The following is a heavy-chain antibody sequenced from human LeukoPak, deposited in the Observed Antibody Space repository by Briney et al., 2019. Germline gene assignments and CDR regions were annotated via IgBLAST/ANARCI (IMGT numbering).Heavy chain of an antibody. Sequence: SETLSLTCTVSGGSISSGSYYWGWGRQRPGRGVEWIVRIYYSGSTYYNPSLKSGVTMCVYTSNNQFSLKLSSVTAADMAVYYCARHGAMTGNFQHWGPGTLVPVSS. J-gene: IGHJ1*01. V-gene: IGHV4-39*01. D-gene: IGHD3-9*01. CDR3: ARHGAMTGNFQH. CDR1: GGSISSGSYY. CDR2: IYYSGST.